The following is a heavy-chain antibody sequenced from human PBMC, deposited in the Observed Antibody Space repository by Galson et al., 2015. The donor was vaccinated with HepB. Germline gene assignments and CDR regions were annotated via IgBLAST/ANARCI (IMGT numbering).Heavy chain of an antibody. CDR2: IDSIGFTT. D-gene: IGHD2/OR15-2a*01. V-gene: IGHV3-11*01. CDR1: GFTFSDYY. Sequence: SLRLSCAASGFTFSDYYMSWLRQAPGKGLEWVAHIDSIGFTTYYADSVRGRFTLSRDNANSSLYLEMGSLRVDDTAVYFCAQGRDKFNPIFLHWGRGTRVTVSS. CDR3: AQGRDKFNPIFLH. J-gene: IGHJ4*02.